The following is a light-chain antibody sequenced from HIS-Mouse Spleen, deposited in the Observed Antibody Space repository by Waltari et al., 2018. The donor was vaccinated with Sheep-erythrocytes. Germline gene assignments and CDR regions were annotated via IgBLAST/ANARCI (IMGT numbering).Light chain of an antibody. CDR2: DAS. Sequence: EIVLTQSPATLSLSPGERATLSCRASQSVSSYLALYQQKPGPAPRLLIYDASNRATGIPAMFSGSGSGTDFTLTISSLEPEDFAVYYCQQRSNWYTFGQGTKLEIK. V-gene: IGKV3-11*01. J-gene: IGKJ2*01. CDR3: QQRSNWYT. CDR1: QSVSSY.